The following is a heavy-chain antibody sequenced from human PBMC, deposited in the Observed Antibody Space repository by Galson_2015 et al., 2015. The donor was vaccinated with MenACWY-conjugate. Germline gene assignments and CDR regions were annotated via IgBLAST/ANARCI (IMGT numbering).Heavy chain of an antibody. V-gene: IGHV3-7*03. J-gene: IGHJ6*02. CDR3: ARGHYGMDV. CDR2: IKKDGSEK. Sequence: LRLSCAVSGFTFRNYWMTWVRQAPGKGLEWVASIKKDGSEKYYVDSVKGRFTISRDNAKNSMYLEMNSLRVEDTAVYSCARGHYGMDVWGQGTTV. CDR1: GFTFRNYW.